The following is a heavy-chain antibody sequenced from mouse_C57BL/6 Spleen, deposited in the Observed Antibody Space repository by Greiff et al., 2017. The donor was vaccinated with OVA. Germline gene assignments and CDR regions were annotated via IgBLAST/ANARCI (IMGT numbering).Heavy chain of an antibody. CDR2: IDPEDGET. CDR3: AREGTVVAPYYAMDY. V-gene: IGHV14-2*01. J-gene: IGHJ4*01. Sequence: VQLKESGAELVKPGASVKLSCTASGFNIKDYYMHWVKQRTEQGLEWIGRIDPEDGETKYAPKFQGKATITADTSSNTAYLQLSSLTSEDTAVYYCAREGTVVAPYYAMDYWGQGTSVTVSS. CDR1: GFNIKDYY. D-gene: IGHD1-1*01.